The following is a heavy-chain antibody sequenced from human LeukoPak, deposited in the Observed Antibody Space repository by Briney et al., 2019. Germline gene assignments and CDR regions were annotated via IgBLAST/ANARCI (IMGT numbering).Heavy chain of an antibody. J-gene: IGHJ4*02. V-gene: IGHV1-24*01. D-gene: IGHD7-27*01. Sequence: GASVKVSCKVPGSTLTEFSIHWVRQAPGKGLEWMGGFVPEDDETIYAQSFQGRVTMTEDTSTDTAYMELSSLRSEDTAMYYCATIAPGDLFDSWGQGTLVTVSS. CDR2: FVPEDDET. CDR3: ATIAPGDLFDS. CDR1: GSTLTEFS.